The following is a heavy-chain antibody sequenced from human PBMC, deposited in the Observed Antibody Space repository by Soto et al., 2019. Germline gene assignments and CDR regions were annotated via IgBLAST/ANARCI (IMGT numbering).Heavy chain of an antibody. CDR1: GFTFSSYG. D-gene: IGHD2-2*01. Sequence: PGGSLRLSCAASGFTFSSYGIHWVRQAPGKGLEWVAVISYDGSNKYYADSVKGRFTISRDNSKNTVYLQMNSLRPEDTAAYYCEKDSPPFAVVPAAINYWGQGTPVTVSS. J-gene: IGHJ4*02. CDR3: EKDSPPFAVVPAAINY. V-gene: IGHV3-30*18. CDR2: ISYDGSNK.